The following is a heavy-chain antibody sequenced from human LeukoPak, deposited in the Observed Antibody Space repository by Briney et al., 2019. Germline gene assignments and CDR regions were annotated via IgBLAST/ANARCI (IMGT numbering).Heavy chain of an antibody. V-gene: IGHV5-51*01. J-gene: IGHJ4*02. D-gene: IGHD1-1*01. CDR2: FYPGDSDS. CDR1: GYSFTTYW. CDR3: ARGPRGGNWNEALDY. Sequence: GGSLMISCKASGYSFTTYWIGWVRQMPGKGLELMGMFYPGDSDSRYSPSFQGQVTISADNSITTAYLQWSSLKASDTAMYYCARGPRGGNWNEALDYWGQGTLVTVSS.